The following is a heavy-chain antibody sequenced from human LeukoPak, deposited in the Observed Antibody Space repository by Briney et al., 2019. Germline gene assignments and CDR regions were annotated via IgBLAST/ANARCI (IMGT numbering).Heavy chain of an antibody. CDR2: IYYSVST. D-gene: IGHD4-17*01. CDR1: GGSISSHY. Sequence: PSETLSLTCTLSGGSISSHYWNWIRQPPGNGLEWIGHIYYSVSTKYNPSLKSRVTISADMSKNQFSLKMSSVTAADTAMYYCARAHYGDYPPRSFDYWGQGTLVTVSP. V-gene: IGHV4-59*11. J-gene: IGHJ4*02. CDR3: ARAHYGDYPPRSFDY.